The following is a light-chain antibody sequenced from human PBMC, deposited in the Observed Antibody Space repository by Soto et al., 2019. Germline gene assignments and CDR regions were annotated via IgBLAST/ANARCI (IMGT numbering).Light chain of an antibody. V-gene: IGLV2-11*01. CDR3: RSYAGSYTWG. J-gene: IGLJ1*01. CDR2: DVS. CDR1: SRDVGAYNF. Sequence: QSALTQPRSVSGSPGQSVTISCTGTSRDVGAYNFVSWYQQHPGKAPKLMIYDVSKRRSGIPDRFSGSKSGNTASLTISGLQAEDEAEYYCRSYAGSYTWGFGTGTKVTVL.